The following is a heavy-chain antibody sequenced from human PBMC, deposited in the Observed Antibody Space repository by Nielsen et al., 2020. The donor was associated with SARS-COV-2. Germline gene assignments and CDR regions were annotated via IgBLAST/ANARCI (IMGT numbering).Heavy chain of an antibody. D-gene: IGHD2-21*01. CDR3: AKDLGLAVGYALDL. J-gene: IGHJ3*01. V-gene: IGHV1-2*06. CDR1: GNTFTDYY. Sequence: ASVKVSCKASGNTFTDYYMHWVRQAPGQGLEWMGQINPNSGVTRYSQNFRGRVSMTKDTSITTAYLDLSRLTSDDTAIYYCAKDLGLAVGYALDLWGQGTMVTVSS. CDR2: INPNSGVT.